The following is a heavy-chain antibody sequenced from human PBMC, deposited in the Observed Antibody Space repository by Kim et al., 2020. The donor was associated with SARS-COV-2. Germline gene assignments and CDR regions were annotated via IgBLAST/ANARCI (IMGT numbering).Heavy chain of an antibody. V-gene: IGHV4-31*02. Sequence: RRVTISVDTSKNQFSLTLSSVTAADTAVYYCAREGLAYYYDSSAPDAFDIWGQGTMVTVSS. CDR3: AREGLAYYYDSSAPDAFDI. D-gene: IGHD3-22*01. J-gene: IGHJ3*02.